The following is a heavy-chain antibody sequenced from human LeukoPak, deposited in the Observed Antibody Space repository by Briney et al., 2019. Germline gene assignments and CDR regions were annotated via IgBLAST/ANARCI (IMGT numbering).Heavy chain of an antibody. D-gene: IGHD2-2*01. CDR1: GYTFTGSY. Sequence: ASVKVSCKASGYTFTGSYMHWVRQAPGQGREWIGWINPNSGGTNYAQKFQGWVTMTRDTSISTTYMELSRLRSNDTAVYYCARGAPSYCSSTNCLAYYFDYWGQGTLVTVSS. CDR3: ARGAPSYCSSTNCLAYYFDY. CDR2: INPNSGGT. J-gene: IGHJ4*02. V-gene: IGHV1-2*04.